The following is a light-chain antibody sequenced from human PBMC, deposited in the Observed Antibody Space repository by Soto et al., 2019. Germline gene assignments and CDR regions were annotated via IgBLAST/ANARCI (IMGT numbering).Light chain of an antibody. CDR1: QGISSY. J-gene: IGKJ4*01. CDR3: QQYYSYPLT. Sequence: AIRMTQSPSSLSASTGDRVTITCRASQGISSYLAWYQQKPGKAPKLLIYDASTLQSGVPSRFSGSGSGTYFTLTISCLQAEDFATYYCQQYYSYPLTFGGGTKVEIK. CDR2: DAS. V-gene: IGKV1-8*01.